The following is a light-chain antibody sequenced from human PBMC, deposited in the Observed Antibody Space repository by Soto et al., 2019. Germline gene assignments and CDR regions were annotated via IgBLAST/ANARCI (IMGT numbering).Light chain of an antibody. CDR3: QHDNTYPWT. CDR2: KAS. J-gene: IGKJ1*01. CDR1: QSISSW. Sequence: DSHMSPPSYVPSASVEDRVTISGRASQSISSWLAWDQQKPGKAPNLLIHKASHLESGVPSRFSGSGSGTEFTLTISSLQPGDFATYYCQHDNTYPWTFGQGTKV. V-gene: IGKV1-5*03.